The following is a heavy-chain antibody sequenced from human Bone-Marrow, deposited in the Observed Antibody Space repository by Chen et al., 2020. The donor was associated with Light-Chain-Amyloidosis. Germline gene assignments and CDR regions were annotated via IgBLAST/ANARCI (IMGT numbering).Heavy chain of an antibody. J-gene: IGHJ4*02. D-gene: IGHD6-19*01. CDR3: ARTDTSNSGWYEGFDY. Sequence: QVQLVEFGGGVVQPGRSLRLSCSASGFTFSTYDMNWVRQAPGKGLEWVALISDDGSSNYYGDSGKGRFTISRANSKNTLYLQMNSLRVEDTAVYYCARTDTSNSGWYEGFDYWGQGTLVTVSS. CDR2: ISDDGSSN. V-gene: IGHV3-30*03. CDR1: GFTFSTYD.